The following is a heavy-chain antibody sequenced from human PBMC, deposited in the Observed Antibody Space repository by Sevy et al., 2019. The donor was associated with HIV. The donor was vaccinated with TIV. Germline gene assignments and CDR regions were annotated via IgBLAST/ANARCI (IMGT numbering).Heavy chain of an antibody. Sequence: GGSLRLSCAASGFTFSNYAMSWVRQAPGKGLEWVSGISGSGGGTYYADSVKGRFTVSRGDSKNTLYLQMNSLRAEDTAVYYWARDSRVYGSGSYHFDYWGQGTLVTVSS. CDR2: ISGSGGGT. CDR3: ARDSRVYGSGSYHFDY. D-gene: IGHD3-10*01. CDR1: GFTFSNYA. V-gene: IGHV3-23*01. J-gene: IGHJ4*02.